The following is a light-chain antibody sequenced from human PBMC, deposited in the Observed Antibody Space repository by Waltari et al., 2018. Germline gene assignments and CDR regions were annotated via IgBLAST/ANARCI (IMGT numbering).Light chain of an antibody. J-gene: IGLJ2*01. CDR3: HSRYSSETHPVI. CDR1: SLRNYY. Sequence: SSELTPDPAVSVALGQTVRITCPGGSLRNYYAQWYQQKPGQAPKLVIYGKNNRASGIPDRFSGSSSGTTASLTITGAQAEDEADYYCHSRYSSETHPVIFGGGTKLTVL. V-gene: IGLV3-19*01. CDR2: GKN.